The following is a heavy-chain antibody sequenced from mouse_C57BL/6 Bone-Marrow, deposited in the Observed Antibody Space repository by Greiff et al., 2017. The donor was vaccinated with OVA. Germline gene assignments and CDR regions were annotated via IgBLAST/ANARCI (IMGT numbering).Heavy chain of an antibody. CDR3: ARPYDYDRDYYAMDY. CDR2: IHPNSGST. V-gene: IGHV1-64*01. J-gene: IGHJ4*01. D-gene: IGHD2-4*01. CDR1: GYTFTSYW. Sequence: QVQLQQPGAELVKPGASVKLSCKASGYTFTSYWMHWVKQRPGQGLEWIGMIHPNSGSTNYNEKFKSKATLTVDKSSSTAYMQLSSLTSEYSAVYYCARPYDYDRDYYAMDYWGQGTSVTVSS.